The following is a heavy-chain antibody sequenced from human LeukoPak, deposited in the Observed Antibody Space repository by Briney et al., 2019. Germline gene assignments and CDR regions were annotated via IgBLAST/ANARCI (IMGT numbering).Heavy chain of an antibody. V-gene: IGHV4-59*12. Sequence: SETLSLTCTVSGGSISSYYWSWIRQPPGKGLEWIGYIYYSGSTNYNPSLKSRVTISVDTSKNQFSLKLSSVTAADTAVYYCVRSPQQLPYYMDVWGQGTLVTVSS. CDR1: GGSISSYY. J-gene: IGHJ4*02. D-gene: IGHD6-13*01. CDR2: IYYSGST. CDR3: VRSPQQLPYYMDV.